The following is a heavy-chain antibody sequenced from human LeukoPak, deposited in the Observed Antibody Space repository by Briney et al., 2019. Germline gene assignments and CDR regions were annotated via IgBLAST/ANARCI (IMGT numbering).Heavy chain of an antibody. J-gene: IGHJ4*02. V-gene: IGHV3-48*03. CDR2: ISSSGSTI. Sequence: PGGSLRLSCAASGFTFSSYEMNWVRQAPGKGLEWVSYISSSGSTIYYADSVKGRFTISRDNAKNSLCLQMNSLRAEDTAVYYCAKAGSGYYNLDSWGQGTLVTVSS. CDR1: GFTFSSYE. CDR3: AKAGSGYYNLDS. D-gene: IGHD3-22*01.